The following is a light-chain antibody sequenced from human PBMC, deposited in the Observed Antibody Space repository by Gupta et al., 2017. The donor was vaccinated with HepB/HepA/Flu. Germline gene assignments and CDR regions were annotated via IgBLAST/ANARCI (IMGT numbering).Light chain of an antibody. CDR1: SSDVGGYNY. CDR2: DVS. J-gene: IGLJ3*02. CDR3: SSYTSSSTWV. Sequence: QSALTQPPSTSAPPVQSITISCTGTSSDVGGYNYVSWYQQHPGKAPKLMIYDVSKRPSGVSNRFSGSKSGNTASLTISGLQAEDEADYYCSSYTSSSTWVFGGGTKLTVL. V-gene: IGLV2-14*01.